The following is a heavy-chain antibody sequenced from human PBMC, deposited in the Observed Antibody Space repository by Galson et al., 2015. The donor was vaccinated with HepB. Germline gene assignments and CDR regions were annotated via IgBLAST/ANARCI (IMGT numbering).Heavy chain of an antibody. Sequence: SLRLSCAASGFTFSSYGMHWVRQAPGKGLEWVAVISYDGSNKYYADSVKGRFTISRDNSKNTLYLQMNSLRAEDTAVYYCAKDRDDPKGYYYMDVWGKGTTVTVSS. CDR1: GFTFSSYG. V-gene: IGHV3-30*18. CDR2: ISYDGSNK. J-gene: IGHJ6*03. CDR3: AKDRDDPKGYYYMDV. D-gene: IGHD3-10*01.